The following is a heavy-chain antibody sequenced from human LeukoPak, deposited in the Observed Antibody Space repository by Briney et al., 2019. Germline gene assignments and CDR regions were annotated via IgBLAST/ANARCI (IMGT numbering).Heavy chain of an antibody. D-gene: IGHD1-26*01. Sequence: KSSETLSLTCTVSGGSISSGSYYWSWIRQPAGKGLEWIGRIYTSGSTNYNPSLKSRVTISVDTSKNQFSLKLSSVTAADTAVYYCARVSGSYFSYYFDYWGQGTLVTVSS. CDR3: ARVSGSYFSYYFDY. J-gene: IGHJ4*02. V-gene: IGHV4-61*02. CDR2: IYTSGST. CDR1: GGSISSGSYY.